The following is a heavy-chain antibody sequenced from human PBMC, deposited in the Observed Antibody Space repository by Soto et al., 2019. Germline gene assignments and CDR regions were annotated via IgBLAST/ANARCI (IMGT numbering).Heavy chain of an antibody. CDR1: GFTFTTYS. J-gene: IGHJ6*02. CDR2: ISSSSSTK. CDR3: ALFGVVIPEGDYYYGMDV. D-gene: IGHD3-3*01. Sequence: EVQLVESGGGLVQPGGSLRLSCAASGFTFTTYSMNWVRQAPGKGLEWVSYISSSSSTKYYADSVKGRFTISRDNAKNSLYLQMNSRRDEDTAVYYCALFGVVIPEGDYYYGMDVWGQGTTVTVSS. V-gene: IGHV3-48*02.